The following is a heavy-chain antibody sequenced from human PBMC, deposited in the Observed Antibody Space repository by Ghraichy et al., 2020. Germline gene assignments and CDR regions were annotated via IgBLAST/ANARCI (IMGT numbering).Heavy chain of an antibody. J-gene: IGHJ6*02. CDR1: GGSISSGGYY. Sequence: SETLSLTCTVSGGSISSGGYYWSWIRQHPGKGLEWIGYIYYSGSTYYNPSLKSRVTISVDTSKNQFSLKLSSVTAADTAVYYCARYCYDFWSGYYGAFRRGMDVWGQGTTVTVSS. CDR3: ARYCYDFWSGYYGAFRRGMDV. D-gene: IGHD3-3*01. CDR2: IYYSGST. V-gene: IGHV4-31*03.